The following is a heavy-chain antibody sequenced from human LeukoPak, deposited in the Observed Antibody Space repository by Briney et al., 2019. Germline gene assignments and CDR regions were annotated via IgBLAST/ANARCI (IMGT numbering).Heavy chain of an antibody. CDR3: ARGPPSQRYYYDSSGYYLNY. J-gene: IGHJ4*02. D-gene: IGHD3-22*01. CDR1: GYTFTSYD. V-gene: IGHV1-8*03. CDR2: MNPSSGNT. Sequence: ASVKVSCKASGYTFTSYDINWARQATGQGLEWMGWMNPSSGNTGYAQKFQGRVTITRNTSISTAYMELSSLRSEDTAVYYCARGPPSQRYYYDSSGYYLNYWGQGTLVTVSS.